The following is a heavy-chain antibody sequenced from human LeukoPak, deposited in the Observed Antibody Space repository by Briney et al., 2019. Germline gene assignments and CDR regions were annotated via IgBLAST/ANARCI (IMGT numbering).Heavy chain of an antibody. CDR3: ARDLGTYDSSGYIPFPYFDY. D-gene: IGHD3-22*01. J-gene: IGHJ4*02. CDR1: GGTFSSYA. Sequence: ASVKVSCKASGGTFSSYAISWVGQAPGKGLDWMGRIIPIFGISNYAQKSQGRVTITADKSTSTAYMELSSLRSEDTAVYYCARDLGTYDSSGYIPFPYFDYWGQGTLVTVSS. CDR2: IIPIFGIS. V-gene: IGHV1-69*04.